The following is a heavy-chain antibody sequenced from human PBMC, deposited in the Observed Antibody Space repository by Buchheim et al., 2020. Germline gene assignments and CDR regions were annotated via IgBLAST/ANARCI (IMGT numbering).Heavy chain of an antibody. CDR3: ARDKTSSGWPGRPYYFDY. Sequence: EVQLVESGGGLVQPGGSLRLSCAASGFTFSSYSMNWVRQAPGKGLEWVSYISSSSSTIYYADSVKGRFTISRDNAKNSLYLQMNSLRAEDTAAYYCARDKTSSGWPGRPYYFDYWGQGTL. V-gene: IGHV3-48*04. J-gene: IGHJ4*02. CDR1: GFTFSSYS. CDR2: ISSSSSTI. D-gene: IGHD6-19*01.